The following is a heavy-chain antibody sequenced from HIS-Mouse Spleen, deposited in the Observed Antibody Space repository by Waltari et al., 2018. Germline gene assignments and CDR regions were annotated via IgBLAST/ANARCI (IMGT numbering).Heavy chain of an antibody. CDR3: AREIPYSSSWYDWYFDL. J-gene: IGHJ2*01. CDR1: GGSICSSSYY. V-gene: IGHV4-39*07. CDR2: IYYSGIT. Sequence: QLQLQESGPGLVKPSETLSLTCTVSGGSICSSSYYWGWIRQPPGKGLEWIGSIYYSGITYYDPSLKSRVTISVDTSKNQFSLKLSSVTAADTAVYYCAREIPYSSSWYDWYFDLWGRDTLVTVSS. D-gene: IGHD6-13*01.